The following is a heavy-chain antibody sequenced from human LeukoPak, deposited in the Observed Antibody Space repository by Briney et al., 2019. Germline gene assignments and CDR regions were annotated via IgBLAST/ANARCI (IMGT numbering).Heavy chain of an antibody. CDR3: ASLNYDFWSGYPNYYYYYMDV. V-gene: IGHV3-48*03. D-gene: IGHD3-3*01. CDR2: ISSSGSTI. J-gene: IGHJ6*03. Sequence: GGSLRLSCAASGFTFSSYEMNWVRQAPGKRLEWVSYISSSGSTIYYADSVKGRFTISRDNAKNSLYLQMNSLRAEDTAVYYCASLNYDFWSGYPNYYYYYMDVWGKGTTVTVSS. CDR1: GFTFSSYE.